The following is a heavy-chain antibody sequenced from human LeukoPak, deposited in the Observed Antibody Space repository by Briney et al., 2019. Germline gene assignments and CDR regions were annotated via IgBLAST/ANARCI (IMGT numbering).Heavy chain of an antibody. J-gene: IGHJ4*02. D-gene: IGHD3-22*01. Sequence: GGSLRLSCAVSGFSVTNNYMSWVRQAPGTGLEWVSTISGSGGSTYYADSVKGRFTISRDKSKNTLYLQMNSLRAEDTAVYYCAKVDSSGYYGNFDYWGQGTLVTVSS. CDR2: ISGSGGST. V-gene: IGHV3-23*01. CDR3: AKVDSSGYYGNFDY. CDR1: GFSVTNNY.